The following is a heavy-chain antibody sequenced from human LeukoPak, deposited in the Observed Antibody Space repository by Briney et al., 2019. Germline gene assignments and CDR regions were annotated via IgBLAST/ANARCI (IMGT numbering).Heavy chain of an antibody. CDR2: INHSGST. V-gene: IGHV4-34*01. J-gene: IGHJ5*02. D-gene: IGHD3-22*01. CDR1: GGSISSYY. CDR3: ARVGLRYYYDSSGYSHWFDP. Sequence: SETLSLTCTASGGSISSYYLSWIRQPPGKGLEWIGEINHSGSTNYNPSLKSRVTISVDTSKNQFSLMLSSVTAADTAVYYCARVGLRYYYDSSGYSHWFDPWGQGTLVTVSS.